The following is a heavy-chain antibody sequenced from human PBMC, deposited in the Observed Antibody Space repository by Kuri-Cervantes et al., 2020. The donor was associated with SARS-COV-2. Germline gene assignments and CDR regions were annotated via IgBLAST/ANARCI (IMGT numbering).Heavy chain of an antibody. D-gene: IGHD6-19*01. CDR3: ARDIAVASGYYFDY. CDR1: GGPFSGYY. CDR2: INHSGST. Sequence: SQTLSLTCAVYGGPFSGYYWSWIRQPPGKGLEWIGEINHSGSTNYNPSLKSRVTISVDTSKNQFSLKLSSVTAADTAVYYCARDIAVASGYYFDYWGQGTLVTVSS. J-gene: IGHJ4*02. V-gene: IGHV4-34*01.